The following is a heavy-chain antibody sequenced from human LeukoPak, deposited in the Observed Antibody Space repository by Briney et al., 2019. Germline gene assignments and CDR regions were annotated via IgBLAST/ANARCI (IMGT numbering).Heavy chain of an antibody. CDR1: GFTLSSYG. Sequence: GRSLRLSCAASGFTLSSYGMHWVRQAPGKGLEWVAVISYDGSNKYYADSVKGRFTISRDNSKNTLYLQMNSLRAEDTAVYYCAKDLVTAGPGESWGQGTLVTVSS. CDR2: ISYDGSNK. V-gene: IGHV3-30*18. D-gene: IGHD2-21*02. CDR3: AKDLVTAGPGES. J-gene: IGHJ4*02.